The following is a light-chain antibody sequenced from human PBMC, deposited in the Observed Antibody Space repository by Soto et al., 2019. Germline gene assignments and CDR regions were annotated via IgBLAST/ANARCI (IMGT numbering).Light chain of an antibody. J-gene: IGLJ3*02. V-gene: IGLV2-14*01. CDR2: EVS. Sequence: QSALTQPPSASGSPGQSVTISCTGTSSDVGGYNYVSWYQQHPGKAPKLMIYEVSNRPSGVSDRFSGSKSANTASLTISGLQAEDEADYYCSSYTTSTTWVFGGGTKVTVL. CDR3: SSYTTSTTWV. CDR1: SSDVGGYNY.